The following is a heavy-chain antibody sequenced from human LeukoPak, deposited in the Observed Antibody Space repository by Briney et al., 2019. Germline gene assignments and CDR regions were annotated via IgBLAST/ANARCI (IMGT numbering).Heavy chain of an antibody. CDR2: INHSGST. CDR1: GGSFSGYY. CDR3: ARGVPYYYDSSGYYYY. V-gene: IGHV4-34*01. D-gene: IGHD3-22*01. Sequence: PSETLSLTCAVYGGSFSGYYWSWIRQPPGKGLEWIGEINHSGSTNYNPSLKSRVTISVDTSKNQFSLKLSSVTAADTAVYYCARGVPYYYDSSGYYYYWGQGTLVTVSS. J-gene: IGHJ4*02.